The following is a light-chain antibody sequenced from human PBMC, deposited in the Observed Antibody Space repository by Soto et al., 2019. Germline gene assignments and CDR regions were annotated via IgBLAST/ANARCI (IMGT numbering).Light chain of an antibody. J-gene: IGKJ4*01. CDR3: QQRSNWPSLT. V-gene: IGKV3D-20*02. CDR1: QSVSSSN. CDR2: DAS. Sequence: EIVLTQSPGTLSLSPGERATLSCRASQSVSSSNLAWYQQKPGQAPRLLISDASNRATGIPARFSGSGSETDFTLTISSLEPEDSAVYYCQQRSNWPSLTFGGGTKVDI.